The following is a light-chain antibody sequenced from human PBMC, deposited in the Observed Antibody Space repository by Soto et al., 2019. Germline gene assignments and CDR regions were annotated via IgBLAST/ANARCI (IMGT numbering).Light chain of an antibody. Sequence: QSALTQPASVSGSPGQSITISCTGTSSDVGGYNYVSWYQQHPGKAPKLIIYEGSKRSSGYSNRFSGSQSGNTASLTISGLQAEDEADYYCCAYAGYSTFVFGTGTKVTVL. CDR1: SSDVGGYNY. CDR3: CAYAGYSTFV. V-gene: IGLV2-23*01. CDR2: EGS. J-gene: IGLJ1*01.